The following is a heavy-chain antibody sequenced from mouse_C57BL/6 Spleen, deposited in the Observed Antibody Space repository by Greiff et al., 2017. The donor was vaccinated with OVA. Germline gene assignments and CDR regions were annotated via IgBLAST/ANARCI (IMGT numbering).Heavy chain of an antibody. CDR2: IDPSDSYT. D-gene: IGHD2-2*01. Sequence: VQLQQPGAELVKPGASVKLSCKASGYTFTSYWMQWVKQRPGQGLEWIGEIDPSDSYTNYNQKFKGKATLTVDTSSSTAYMQLSSLTSEDSAVYYCAIRRGYQYYFDYWGQGTTLTVSS. V-gene: IGHV1-50*01. CDR3: AIRRGYQYYFDY. J-gene: IGHJ2*01. CDR1: GYTFTSYW.